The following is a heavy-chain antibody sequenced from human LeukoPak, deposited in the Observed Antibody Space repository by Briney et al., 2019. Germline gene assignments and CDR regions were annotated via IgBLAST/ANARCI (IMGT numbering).Heavy chain of an antibody. Sequence: GGSLRLSCAAFGFTFSNAWMSWVRQAPGKGLEWVGRIKSKTDGGTTDYAAPVKGRFTISRDDSKNTLYLQMNSLKTEDTAVYYCIMLYYYDSSGYEETMYYFDYWGQGTLVTVSS. D-gene: IGHD3-22*01. CDR3: IMLYYYDSSGYEETMYYFDY. CDR1: GFTFSNAW. CDR2: IKSKTDGGTT. J-gene: IGHJ4*02. V-gene: IGHV3-15*01.